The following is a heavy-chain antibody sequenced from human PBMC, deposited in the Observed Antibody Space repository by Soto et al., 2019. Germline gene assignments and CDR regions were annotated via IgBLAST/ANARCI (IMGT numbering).Heavy chain of an antibody. Sequence: PGGSRRLSCAASGFTFSSYAMGWVRQAPGKGLDWVSVISGSVGITYSADSVKGRFTISGDNSKNILYLQMNSLRAEDTAVYYCAKGITDPGGHYYYSTEVWGKETAVSVSS. D-gene: IGHD3-10*01. J-gene: IGHJ6*04. CDR1: GFTFSSYA. V-gene: IGHV3-23*01. CDR3: AKGITDPGGHYYYSTEV. CDR2: ISGSVGIT.